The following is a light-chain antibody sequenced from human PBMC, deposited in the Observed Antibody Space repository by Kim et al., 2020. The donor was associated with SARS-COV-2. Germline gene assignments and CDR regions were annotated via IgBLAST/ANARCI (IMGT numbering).Light chain of an antibody. CDR1: QSVSSN. CDR2: GAS. V-gene: IGKV3-15*01. J-gene: IGKJ1*01. CDR3: QQYDDWPPWT. Sequence: APGETATLSCRASQSVSSNVAWYQLKPGQAPRLLIYGASTRATGIPARFSGSGSGTDFTLTISSLQSEDLAVYHCQQYDDWPPWTFGQGTKVDIK.